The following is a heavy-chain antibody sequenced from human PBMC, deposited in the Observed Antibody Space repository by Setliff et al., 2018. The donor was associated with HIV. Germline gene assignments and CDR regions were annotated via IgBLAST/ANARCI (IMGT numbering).Heavy chain of an antibody. J-gene: IGHJ5*02. V-gene: IGHV4-31*03. CDR1: GDSITSGGFY. CDR3: ARYRYYYDSSGYGRWFDP. Sequence: SETLSLTCTVSGDSITSGGFYCNWFRQHPGKGLEWIGWIYYSGRTKYNPSLESRVTISVDTSENQFSLRLNSVTAADTAVYYCARYRYYYDSSGYGRWFDPWGQGTLVTVSS. D-gene: IGHD3-22*01. CDR2: IYYSGRT.